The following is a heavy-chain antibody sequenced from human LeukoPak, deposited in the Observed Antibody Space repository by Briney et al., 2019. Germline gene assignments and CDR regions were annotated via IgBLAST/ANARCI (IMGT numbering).Heavy chain of an antibody. Sequence: ASVKVSCKASRHTFTAYYMHWVRQAPGQGLEWMGWINPNSGGTNYAQKFQGRVTMTRDTSISTAYMELSRLRSDDTAVYYCARGPLTAVNYYYYGMDVWGQGTTVTVSS. CDR1: RHTFTAYY. D-gene: IGHD5-18*01. J-gene: IGHJ6*02. V-gene: IGHV1-2*02. CDR2: INPNSGGT. CDR3: ARGPLTAVNYYYYGMDV.